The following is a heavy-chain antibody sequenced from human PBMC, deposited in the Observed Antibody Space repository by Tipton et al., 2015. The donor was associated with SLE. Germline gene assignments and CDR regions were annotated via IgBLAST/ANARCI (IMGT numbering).Heavy chain of an antibody. D-gene: IGHD6-13*01. CDR3: AGLYSSSWPEGY. J-gene: IGHJ4*02. Sequence: GSLRLSCAASGFTFDDYGMSWIRQAPGKGLEWISYISSSGSTFSDADSVKGRFTISRDNAKNSLYLQMNSLRAEDTAVYYCAGLYSSSWPEGYWGQGTLVTVSS. CDR2: ISSSGSTF. V-gene: IGHV3-11*01. CDR1: GFTFDDYG.